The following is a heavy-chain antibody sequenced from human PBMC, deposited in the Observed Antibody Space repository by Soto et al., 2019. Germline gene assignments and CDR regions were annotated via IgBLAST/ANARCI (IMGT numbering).Heavy chain of an antibody. CDR3: ARASCSSTSCYNDYGMDV. CDR2: ISAYNGNT. D-gene: IGHD2-2*02. J-gene: IGHJ6*02. CDR1: GGTFSSYG. V-gene: IGHV1-18*01. Sequence: ASVKVSCKASGGTFSSYGISWVRQAPGQGLEWMGWISAYNGNTNYAQKLQGRVTMTTDTSTSTAYMELRSLRSDDTAVYYCARASCSSTSCYNDYGMDVWGQGTTVTVSS.